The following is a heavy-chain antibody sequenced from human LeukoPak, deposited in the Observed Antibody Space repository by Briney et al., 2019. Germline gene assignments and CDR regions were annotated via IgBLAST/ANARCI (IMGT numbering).Heavy chain of an antibody. CDR3: ARDMMTTVTTGDRGYFDY. D-gene: IGHD4-17*01. V-gene: IGHV3-23*01. J-gene: IGHJ4*02. Sequence: PGGSRNPPFPAPGSTFSTYPRSWVRQPPGKGRKWASAIIGSGGSTYYADSVKGRFTISRDNSKNTLYLQMNSLRAEDTAVYYCARDMMTTVTTGDRGYFDYWGQGTLVTVSS. CDR1: GSTFSTYP. CDR2: IIGSGGST.